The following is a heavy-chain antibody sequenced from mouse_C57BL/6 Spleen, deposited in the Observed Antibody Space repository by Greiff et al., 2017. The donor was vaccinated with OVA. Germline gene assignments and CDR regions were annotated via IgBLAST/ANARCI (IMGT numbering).Heavy chain of an antibody. CDR3: AREGGYYGSSLAWFAY. CDR1: GYTFTDYY. D-gene: IGHD1-1*01. V-gene: IGHV1-19*01. CDR2: INPYNGGT. J-gene: IGHJ3*01. Sequence: EVQLQQSGPVLVKPGASVKMSCKASGYTFTDYYMNWVKQSHGKSLEWIGVINPYNGGTSYNQKFKGKATLTVDKSASPAYMELNSLTSEDSAVYYCAREGGYYGSSLAWFAYWGQGTLVTVSA.